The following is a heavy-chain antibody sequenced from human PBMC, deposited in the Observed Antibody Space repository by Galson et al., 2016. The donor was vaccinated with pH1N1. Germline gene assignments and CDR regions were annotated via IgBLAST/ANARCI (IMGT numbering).Heavy chain of an antibody. CDR3: ARLPYCDTTRHPCDY. D-gene: IGHD3-22*01. CDR2: IYPGDSDT. CDR1: GYSFTSYW. J-gene: IGHJ4*02. Sequence: QSGAEVKKPGESLRISCQGSGYSFTSYWIAWVRQMPGKGLEWMGIIYPGDSDTRYSPSFQGQVTISADKSISTAYLQWSSLRASDTAMYYCARLPYCDTTRHPCDYWGQGTRVTVSS. V-gene: IGHV5-51*03.